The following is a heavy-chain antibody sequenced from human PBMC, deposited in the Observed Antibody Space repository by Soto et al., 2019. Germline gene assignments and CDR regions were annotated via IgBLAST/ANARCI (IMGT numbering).Heavy chain of an antibody. Sequence: GGSLRLSCAASGFTFSSYGMHWVRQAPGKGLEWVAVISYDGSNKYYADSVKGRFTISRDNSKNTLYLQMNSLRAEDTAVYYCAKDPSRSRAWNYDSSGYYFGLIDYWGQGTLVTVSS. D-gene: IGHD3-22*01. CDR2: ISYDGSNK. CDR3: AKDPSRSRAWNYDSSGYYFGLIDY. J-gene: IGHJ4*02. CDR1: GFTFSSYG. V-gene: IGHV3-30*18.